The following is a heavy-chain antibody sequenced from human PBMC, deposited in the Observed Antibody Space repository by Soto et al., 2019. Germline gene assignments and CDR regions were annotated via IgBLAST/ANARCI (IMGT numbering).Heavy chain of an antibody. V-gene: IGHV4-4*02. D-gene: IGHD3-16*01. Sequence: SETLSLTCAVSGASIISSDWWNWVRQPPGKGLEWIGEMSHSGTTIYNPSLKGRATISVDVSKNHFSLNLTSVTAADTAVYYCARDFKAPKDAWAFDYWGRGTLVTVSS. CDR1: GASIISSDW. CDR2: MSHSGTT. CDR3: ARDFKAPKDAWAFDY. J-gene: IGHJ4*02.